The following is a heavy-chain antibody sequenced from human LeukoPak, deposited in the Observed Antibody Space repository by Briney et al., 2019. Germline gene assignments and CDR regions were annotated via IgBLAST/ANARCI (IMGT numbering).Heavy chain of an antibody. CDR2: ISSSSSSR. CDR1: GVTFSSYS. J-gene: IGHJ4*02. CDR3: ASTSMVRGVILNLFDY. Sequence: GGSLRLSCAASGVTFSSYSMNWVRQAPGQGLEWVSYISSSSSSRYYADSVTGRFTISRDNAKNSLYLQMNSPRDEDTAVYFCASTSMVRGVILNLFDYWGQGTLVTVSS. V-gene: IGHV3-48*02. D-gene: IGHD3-10*01.